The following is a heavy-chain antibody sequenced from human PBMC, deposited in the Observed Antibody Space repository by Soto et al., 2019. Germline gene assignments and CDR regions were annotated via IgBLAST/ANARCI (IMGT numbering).Heavy chain of an antibody. CDR2: ISAYNGNT. D-gene: IGHD2-15*01. V-gene: IGHV1-18*04. CDR3: ATWFRTGRAVVTPLGY. Sequence: QVQLVQSGAEVKKPGASVKVSCKASGYTFTSYGISWVRQAPGQGLEWMGWISAYNGNTNYAQKLRGRVTMTTDTSTSTAYMELRSLRSDDTAVYYCATWFRTGRAVVTPLGYWGQGTLVTVSS. CDR1: GYTFTSYG. J-gene: IGHJ4*02.